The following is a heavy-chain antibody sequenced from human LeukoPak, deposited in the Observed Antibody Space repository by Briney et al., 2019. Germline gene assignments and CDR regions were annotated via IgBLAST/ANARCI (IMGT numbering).Heavy chain of an antibody. Sequence: GRSLRLSCAASGFTFSSYAMHWVRQAPGKGLEWVAVISYDGSNKYYADSVKGRFTISRDNSKNTLYLQMNSLRAEDTAVYYCARDHEDTAMATGYFDYWGQGTLVTVSS. CDR1: GFTFSSYA. V-gene: IGHV3-30-3*01. CDR3: ARDHEDTAMATGYFDY. D-gene: IGHD5-18*01. J-gene: IGHJ4*02. CDR2: ISYDGSNK.